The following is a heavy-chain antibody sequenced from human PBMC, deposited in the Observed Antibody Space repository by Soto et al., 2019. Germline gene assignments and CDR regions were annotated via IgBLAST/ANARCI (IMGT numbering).Heavy chain of an antibody. V-gene: IGHV4-39*01. D-gene: IGHD2-21*01. CDR3: ARQPTTGDTDLWFDR. CDR1: GGSISTSRSY. CDR2: IFYSGST. Sequence: QLQLLESGPGLVKASETLSLTCSVSGGSISTSRSYWAWIRQPPGKGLEWLANIFYSGSTFYNPSLASRVSVSVDTSKNEFSLKVRSVTAADTAVYYCARQPTTGDTDLWFDRWGQGTLVTVSS. J-gene: IGHJ5*02.